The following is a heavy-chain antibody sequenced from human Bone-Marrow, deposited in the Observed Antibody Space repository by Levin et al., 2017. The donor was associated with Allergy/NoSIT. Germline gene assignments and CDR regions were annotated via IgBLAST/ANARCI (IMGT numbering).Heavy chain of an antibody. Sequence: ASVKVSCKASGYIFTDYYIHWIRQAPGQGLEWMGWIGPNTGATKYAQKFQGRITMTRDTSISTTYMELRSLRSDDTALYYCARGRLNRGGDLRPYVYWGQGSLVTVSS. CDR2: IGPNTGAT. V-gene: IGHV1-2*02. CDR1: GYIFTDYY. D-gene: IGHD2-21*02. J-gene: IGHJ4*02. CDR3: ARGRLNRGGDLRPYVY.